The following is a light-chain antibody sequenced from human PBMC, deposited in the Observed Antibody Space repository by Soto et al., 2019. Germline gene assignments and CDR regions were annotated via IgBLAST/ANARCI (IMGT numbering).Light chain of an antibody. J-gene: IGLJ2*01. CDR3: RSYTSSSTLV. V-gene: IGLV2-14*01. CDR1: SSDVGGYNY. CDR2: EVS. Sequence: QSALTQPASVSGSPGQSITISCTGTSSDVGGYNYVSWYQQHPGKTPKLMIYEVSNRPSGVSNRFSGSKSDNTASLTISGLQAEDEADYYCRSYTSSSTLVFGGGTKPTVL.